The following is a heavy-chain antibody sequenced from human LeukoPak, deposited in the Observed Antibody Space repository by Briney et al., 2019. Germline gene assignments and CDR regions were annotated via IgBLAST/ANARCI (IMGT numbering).Heavy chain of an antibody. CDR1: GGSISSHY. V-gene: IGHV4-59*08. D-gene: IGHD2-15*01. CDR3: ARPGQSSWWVYFNY. J-gene: IGHJ4*02. CDR2: IYYSGST. Sequence: SETLSLTCTVSGGSISSHYWSWIRQPPGKGLEWIGYIYYSGSTNYNPSLKSRVTISVDTSKNQFSLKLSSVTAADTAVYYCARPGQSSWWVYFNYWGQGTLVTVSS.